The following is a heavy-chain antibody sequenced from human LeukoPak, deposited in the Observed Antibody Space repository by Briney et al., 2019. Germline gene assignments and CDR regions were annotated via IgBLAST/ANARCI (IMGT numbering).Heavy chain of an antibody. CDR2: INPNSGGT. CDR3: ARVGPKHSRFPTAPDY. D-gene: IGHD3-3*01. Sequence: ASVKVSCKASGYTFTGYYIHWVRQAPGQGLEWMGWINPNSGGTNYAQKFQGRVTMTRDTSVSTAYMELSRLRSDDTAVYYCARVGPKHSRFPTAPDYWGQGNLVTVSS. J-gene: IGHJ4*02. CDR1: GYTFTGYY. V-gene: IGHV1-2*02.